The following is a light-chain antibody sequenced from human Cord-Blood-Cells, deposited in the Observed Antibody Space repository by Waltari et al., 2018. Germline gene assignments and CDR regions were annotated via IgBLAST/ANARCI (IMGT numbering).Light chain of an antibody. CDR3: QQYGSSRVT. Sequence: EIVLTQSPGTLSLSPGERATLPCRASQSVSSSYLAWYPQKPGQAPRLLIYGASSRATGIPDRFSGSGSGTDFTLTISRLEPEDFAVYYCQQYGSSRVTFGGGTKVEIK. CDR1: QSVSSSY. CDR2: GAS. J-gene: IGKJ4*01. V-gene: IGKV3-20*01.